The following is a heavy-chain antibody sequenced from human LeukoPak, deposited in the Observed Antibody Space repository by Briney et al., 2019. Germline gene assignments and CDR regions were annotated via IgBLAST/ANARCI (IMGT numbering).Heavy chain of an antibody. CDR1: GGSISSTNYY. V-gene: IGHV4-39*01. D-gene: IGHD5/OR15-5a*01. Sequence: SETLSLTCTVSGGSISSTNYYWDWIRQSPGEGPEWIGSIYYSETTYYNPSLESRVTISIDTSKNQFSLQLSSVTAADTALYFCARQVSDYYYYYIDVWGKGTTVTVSS. CDR2: IYYSETT. J-gene: IGHJ6*03. CDR3: ARQVSDYYYYYIDV.